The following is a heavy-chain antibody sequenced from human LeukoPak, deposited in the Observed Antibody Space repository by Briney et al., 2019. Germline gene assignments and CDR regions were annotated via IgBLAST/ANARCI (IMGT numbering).Heavy chain of an antibody. CDR2: ISAYNGDT. D-gene: IGHD4-17*01. CDR1: GYTFSSCG. CDR3: ARDPQVYGDFDNWFDP. J-gene: IGHJ5*02. V-gene: IGHV1-18*01. Sequence: ASVKVPCKPSGYTFSSCGLSWVRPAPGQGLEWMGWISAYNGDTNYAQKLQGRVTMTTDTSTSTAYMELRSLRSDDTAVYYCARDPQVYGDFDNWFDPWGQGTLVTVSS.